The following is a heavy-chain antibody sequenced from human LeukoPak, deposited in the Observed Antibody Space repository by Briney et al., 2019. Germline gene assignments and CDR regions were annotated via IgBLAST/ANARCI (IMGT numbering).Heavy chain of an antibody. Sequence: SETLSLTCTVSGYSINNPYYWAWIRQPPGKGLEWIGYISYIGSTNYNPSLKSRVTISIDTSKNQFSLKLSSVTAADTAVYYCARDLVTVTKGFDIWGQGTMVSVSS. V-gene: IGHV4-59*01. CDR3: ARDLVTVTKGFDI. CDR2: ISYIGST. J-gene: IGHJ3*02. CDR1: GYSINNPYY. D-gene: IGHD4-17*01.